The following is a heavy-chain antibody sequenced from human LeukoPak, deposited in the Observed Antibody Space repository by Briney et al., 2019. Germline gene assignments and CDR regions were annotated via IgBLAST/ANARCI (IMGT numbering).Heavy chain of an antibody. CDR3: VGELSGGWRFDY. CDR2: VYYSGNT. V-gene: IGHV4-59*01. D-gene: IGHD2-15*01. CDR1: GGSMNNYL. J-gene: IGHJ4*02. Sequence: PSETLSLTCTVSGGSMNNYLWSWIRQSPGKGLEWIGYVYYSGNTNYNPSLKSRVTISTDTSKNQFFLKLRSVTAADAAVYFCVGELSGGWRFDYWGQGTLVTVSS.